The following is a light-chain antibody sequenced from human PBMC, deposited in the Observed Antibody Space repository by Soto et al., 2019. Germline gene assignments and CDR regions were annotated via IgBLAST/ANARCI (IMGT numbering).Light chain of an antibody. V-gene: IGKV3-15*01. J-gene: IGKJ1*01. Sequence: EIVMTPFPAALSMSPGERATLSCRASQSINSNLAWYQQKPGQAPRLLIYGASTRATGVPARFSGSGSGTEFTLTISSLQSEDFALYYCPQYSNWWSFGQGTNVDIK. CDR3: PQYSNWWS. CDR1: QSINSN. CDR2: GAS.